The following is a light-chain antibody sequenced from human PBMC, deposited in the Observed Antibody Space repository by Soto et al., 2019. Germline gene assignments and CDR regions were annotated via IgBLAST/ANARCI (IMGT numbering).Light chain of an antibody. V-gene: IGKV1-6*01. J-gene: IGKJ2*01. CDR3: LQDYNYPFT. CDR2: AAS. Sequence: AIQMTQSPYSLSASVGDRVTITCRASQGIRNDLGWYQQKPGKAPKLLIYAASSLQSGVPSRFSGSGSGTDFTLTISSPQPEDFATYYCLQDYNYPFTFGQGTKVDIK. CDR1: QGIRND.